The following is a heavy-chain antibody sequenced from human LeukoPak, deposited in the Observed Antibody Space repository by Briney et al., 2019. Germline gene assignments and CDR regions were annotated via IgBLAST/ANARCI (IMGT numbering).Heavy chain of an antibody. CDR3: ARVFLYYYYMDV. D-gene: IGHD3-3*01. Sequence: SETLSLTCSVTGYSISSGYYWGWIRQPPGMGLEWIGSVFHSGSTHYNPSLKSRATISVDTSKNQFSLKLNSVSAADTAVYYCARVFLYYYYMDVWGKGTSVTVSS. V-gene: IGHV4-38-2*02. J-gene: IGHJ6*03. CDR2: VFHSGST. CDR1: GYSISSGYY.